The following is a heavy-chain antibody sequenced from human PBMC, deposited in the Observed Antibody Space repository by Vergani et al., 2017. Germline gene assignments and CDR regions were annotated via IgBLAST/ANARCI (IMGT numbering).Heavy chain of an antibody. V-gene: IGHV3-48*03. CDR3: ARDGSGSYSFDY. CDR2: ISSSGSTI. J-gene: IGHJ4*02. D-gene: IGHD3-10*01. Sequence: EVQLVESGGGLVQPGGSLRLSCAASGFTFSSYEMNWVRQAPGKGLEWVSYISSSGSTIYYADSVKGRFTISRDNSKNTLYLQMNSLRAEDTAVYYCARDGSGSYSFDYWGQGTLVTVSS. CDR1: GFTFSSYE.